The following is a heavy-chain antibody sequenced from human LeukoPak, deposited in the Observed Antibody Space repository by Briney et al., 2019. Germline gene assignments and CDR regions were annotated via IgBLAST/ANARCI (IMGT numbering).Heavy chain of an antibody. V-gene: IGHV3-66*01. CDR1: GFSVSSYY. D-gene: IGHD2-21*02. CDR3: TRGQSYCGADCYSD. J-gene: IGHJ4*02. CDR2: MYTGGGR. Sequence: EGSLRLSCAASGFSVSSYYMSWVRQPRGKGLEWVSVMYTGGGRYYGDSVKGRFTISRDNSKNTVFLQMNSLRVEDTALYYCTRGQSYCGADCYSDWGQGTLVTVSS.